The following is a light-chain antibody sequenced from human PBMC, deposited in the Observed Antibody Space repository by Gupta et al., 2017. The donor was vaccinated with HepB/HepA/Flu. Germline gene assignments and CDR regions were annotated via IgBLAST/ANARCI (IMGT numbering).Light chain of an antibody. J-gene: IGLJ1*01. V-gene: IGLV1-51*01. CDR2: DNN. CDR1: SSNIGTNY. CDR3: GTWDNTLNIYV. Sequence: QSVLTQPPPVSAAPGHKVTLSSPGSSSNIGTNYVSWYQQLPGTAPKFLIYDNNTRPSGIPDRSSGSKSGTSATLGSTRLQAGDEAYYYCGTWDNTLNIYVFGTGTKVTVL.